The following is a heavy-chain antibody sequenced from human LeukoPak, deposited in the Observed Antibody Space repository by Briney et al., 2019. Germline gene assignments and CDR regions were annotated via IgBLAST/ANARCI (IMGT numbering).Heavy chain of an antibody. D-gene: IGHD3-16*01. J-gene: IGHJ4*02. V-gene: IGHV3-53*03. CDR2: IYSGGST. Sequence: PSETLSLTCAVYGGSFSGYYWSWIRQPPGKGLEWVSVIYSGGSTYYADSVKGRFTISRDNSKNTLYLQMNNLTAEDTAVYYCAMGYKSAYSWDYWGQGTLVTVSS. CDR3: AMGYKSAYSWDY. CDR1: GGSFSGYY.